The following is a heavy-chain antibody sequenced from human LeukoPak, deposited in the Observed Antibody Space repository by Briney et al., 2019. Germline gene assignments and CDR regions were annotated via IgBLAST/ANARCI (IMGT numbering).Heavy chain of an antibody. V-gene: IGHV1-3*01. CDR1: GYTFTSYA. CDR3: ARASDSVNGFDP. CDR2: INAGNGNT. J-gene: IGHJ5*02. Sequence: ASVKVSCKASGYTFTSYAMHWVRQAPGQRLEWMGWINAGNGNTKYSQKFQGRVTITRDTSASTAYIELSSLRSEDTAVYYCARASDSVNGFDPWGQGTLVTVSS. D-gene: IGHD2-21*02.